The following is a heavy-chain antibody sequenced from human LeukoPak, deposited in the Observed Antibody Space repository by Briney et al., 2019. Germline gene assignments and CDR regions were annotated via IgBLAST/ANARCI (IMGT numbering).Heavy chain of an antibody. CDR1: GGAFSSYA. CDR2: IIPILGIA. Sequence: SVKVSCKASGGAFSSYAISWVRQAPGQGLEWMGRIIPILGIANYAQKFQGRVTITAGKSTSTAYMELSSLRSEDTAVYYCAVAVAGNFDPWGQGTLVTVSS. D-gene: IGHD6-19*01. V-gene: IGHV1-69*04. J-gene: IGHJ5*02. CDR3: AVAVAGNFDP.